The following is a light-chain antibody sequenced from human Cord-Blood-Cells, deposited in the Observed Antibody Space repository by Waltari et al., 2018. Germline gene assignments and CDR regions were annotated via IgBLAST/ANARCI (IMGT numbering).Light chain of an antibody. CDR1: QGISSY. Sequence: IKLNQSPCFLSCSAGGRVTTPCQASQGISSYLAWYQQKPGKAPKLLIYAASTMQSGVPARFSGSGSGTEFTLTISSLQPEDFATYYCQQLNSYPSITFGQGTRLEIK. V-gene: IGKV1-9*01. J-gene: IGKJ5*01. CDR2: AAS. CDR3: QQLNSYPSIT.